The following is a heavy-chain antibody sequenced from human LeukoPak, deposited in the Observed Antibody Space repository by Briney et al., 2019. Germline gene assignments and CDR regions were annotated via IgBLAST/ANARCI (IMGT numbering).Heavy chain of an antibody. D-gene: IGHD1-26*01. CDR3: ARITTQGNDY. CDR1: GFTFSSYS. J-gene: IGHJ4*02. CDR2: ISSSSSYI. V-gene: IGHV3-21*01. Sequence: GGSLSLSCAASGFTFSSYSVNCVREAPGKGREWVSSISSSSSYIYYADSVKGRFTISRDNAKNSLYLQMNSLRAEDTAVYYCARITTQGNDYWGQGTLVTVSS.